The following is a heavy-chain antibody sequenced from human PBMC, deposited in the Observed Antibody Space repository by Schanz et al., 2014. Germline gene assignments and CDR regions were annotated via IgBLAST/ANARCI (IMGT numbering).Heavy chain of an antibody. J-gene: IGHJ6*02. D-gene: IGHD6-19*01. CDR1: GGTFSTYP. V-gene: IGHV1-69*04. CDR3: TRLRRADPNGFDV. CDR2: IMPLRGIG. Sequence: QVQLVQSGAEVKKPGASVKVSCKASGGTFSTYPINWLRQAPGQGLEWLGRIMPLRGIGNNAWKFQDRLTITADKSMNITYMELSSLGTEDTAVYYCTRLRRADPNGFDVWGQGTTVTVS.